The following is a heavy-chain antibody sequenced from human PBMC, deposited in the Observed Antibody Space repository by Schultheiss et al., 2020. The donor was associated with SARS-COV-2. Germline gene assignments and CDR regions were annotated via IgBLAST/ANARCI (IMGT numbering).Heavy chain of an antibody. Sequence: GESLKISCAASGFTFSSYGMHWVRQAPGKGLEWVAVISYDGSNKYYADSVKGRFTISRDNSKNTLYLQMNSLRAEDTAVYYCARDQDSYYYGMDVWGQGTTVTVSS. CDR2: ISYDGSNK. V-gene: IGHV3-30*03. J-gene: IGHJ6*02. CDR1: GFTFSSYG. D-gene: IGHD2-15*01. CDR3: ARDQDSYYYGMDV.